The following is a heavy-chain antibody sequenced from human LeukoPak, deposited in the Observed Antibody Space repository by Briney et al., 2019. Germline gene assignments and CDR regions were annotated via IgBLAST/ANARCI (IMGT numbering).Heavy chain of an antibody. CDR3: ARRRYYDSSGYLE. V-gene: IGHV4-39*01. J-gene: IGHJ1*01. CDR1: GDSVSRSDSY. CDR2: IYYSGRT. Sequence: SETLSLTCTLFGDSVSRSDSYGDWIRQPPGKGLEWIGTIYYSGRTYYSPSLKSRVTLSVDMSNNQFSLTLSSVTAADTALYFCARRRYYDSSGYLEWGQGTLVTVSS. D-gene: IGHD3-22*01.